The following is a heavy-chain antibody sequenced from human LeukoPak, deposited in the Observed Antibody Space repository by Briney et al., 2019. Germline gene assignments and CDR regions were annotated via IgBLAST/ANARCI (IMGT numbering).Heavy chain of an antibody. D-gene: IGHD2-15*01. CDR1: GYTFTSYG. Sequence: ASVKVSCTASGYTFTSYGISWVRQAPGQGLEWMGWISAYNGNTNYAQKLQGRVTMTTDTSTSTAYMELRSLRSDDTAVYYCARTDIVVVVVGAFDIWGQGTMVTVSS. CDR3: ARTDIVVVVVGAFDI. CDR2: ISAYNGNT. V-gene: IGHV1-18*01. J-gene: IGHJ3*02.